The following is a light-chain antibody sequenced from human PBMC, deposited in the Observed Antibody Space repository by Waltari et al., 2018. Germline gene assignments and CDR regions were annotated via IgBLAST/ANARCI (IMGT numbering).Light chain of an antibody. CDR3: QHRSNWPLT. J-gene: IGKJ4*01. CDR2: DAA. CDR1: QSVRSY. Sequence: EIVLTQSPATLSLSPGDRATLACRASQSVRSYLAWYQQKPGQAPRLLIYDAASRATGIPARFSGSGSGTDFTLTISSLEPEDFAVYYCQHRSNWPLTFGGGTKVEIK. V-gene: IGKV3-11*01.